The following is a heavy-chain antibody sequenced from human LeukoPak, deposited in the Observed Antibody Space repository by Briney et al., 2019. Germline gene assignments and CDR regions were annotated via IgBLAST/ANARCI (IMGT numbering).Heavy chain of an antibody. CDR3: VTARASYCGGDCYFGYFDL. J-gene: IGHJ2*01. D-gene: IGHD2-21*02. V-gene: IGHV3-64D*09. CDR1: GFTFSSYA. Sequence: PGRSLRLSCSASGFTFSSYAMHWVRQAPGKGLEYVSAISSNGGSTYYADSVKGRFTISRDNSKNTLYLQMSSLRAEDTAVYYRVTARASYCGGDCYFGYFDLWGRGTLVTVSS. CDR2: ISSNGGST.